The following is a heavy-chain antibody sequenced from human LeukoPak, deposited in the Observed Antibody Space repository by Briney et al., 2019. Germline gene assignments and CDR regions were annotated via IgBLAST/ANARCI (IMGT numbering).Heavy chain of an antibody. Sequence: SETLSLTCAVYGGSFSGYYWSWIRQPPGKGLEWIGEINHSGSTNYNPSLKSRVTISVDTSKNQFTLKLSSVTAADTALYYCARANYYDNSGYSRGAFDIWGQGTMVTVSS. CDR2: INHSGST. D-gene: IGHD3-22*01. CDR3: ARANYYDNSGYSRGAFDI. V-gene: IGHV4-34*01. CDR1: GGSFSGYY. J-gene: IGHJ3*02.